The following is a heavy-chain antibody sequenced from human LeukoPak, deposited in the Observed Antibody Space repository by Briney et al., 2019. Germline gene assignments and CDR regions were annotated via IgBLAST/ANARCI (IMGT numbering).Heavy chain of an antibody. V-gene: IGHV4-31*03. CDR3: TRGARGAVAGQFDS. J-gene: IGHJ4*02. Sequence: SSETLSLTCTVSGGSISSGGYYWSWIRQHPGKGLEWIGYIYYSGSTYYNPSLKSRVTISVDTSKNQFSLKLNSVTAADTAVYYCTRGARGAVAGQFDSWGQGTLVTVSS. CDR2: IYYSGST. CDR1: GGSISSGGYY. D-gene: IGHD6-19*01.